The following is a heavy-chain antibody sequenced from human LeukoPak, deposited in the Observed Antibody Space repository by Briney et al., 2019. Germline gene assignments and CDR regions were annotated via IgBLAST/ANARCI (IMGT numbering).Heavy chain of an antibody. CDR3: ARGRSGYDFWSGYPPLYYYYGMDV. Sequence: SETLSLTCAVYGGSFSGYYWSWIRQPPGKGLEWIGEINHSGSTNYNPSLKSRVTISVDTSKNQFSLKLSSVTAADTAVYYCARGRSGYDFWSGYPPLYYYYGMDVWGQGTTVTVSS. CDR2: INHSGST. V-gene: IGHV4-34*01. CDR1: GGSFSGYY. D-gene: IGHD3-3*01. J-gene: IGHJ6*02.